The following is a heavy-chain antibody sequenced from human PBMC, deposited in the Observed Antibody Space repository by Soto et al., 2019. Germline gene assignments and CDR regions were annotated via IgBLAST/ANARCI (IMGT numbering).Heavy chain of an antibody. CDR3: AITGTDGSWFDP. CDR2: IDWDDDK. D-gene: IGHD1-20*01. CDR1: GFSLSTSGMR. Sequence: SGPTLVNPTQTLTLTCTFSGFSLSTSGMRVSWIRQPPGKALEWLARIDWDDDKYYSTSLRTRLTISKDTSKNQVVLTMTNMDPVDTATYYCAITGTDGSWFDPWGQGTLVTVSS. J-gene: IGHJ5*02. V-gene: IGHV2-70*04.